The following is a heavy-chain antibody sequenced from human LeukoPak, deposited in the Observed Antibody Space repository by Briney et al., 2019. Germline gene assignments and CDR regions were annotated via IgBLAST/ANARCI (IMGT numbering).Heavy chain of an antibody. Sequence: GASVKVSCKASEYTFTTYYFHWVRQAPGQGLEWMGWINPNSGDSKCTEKFQDRVTMTRDTSISTVYMELSRLRYDDTAVYYCARGRGTSSFDYWGQGTLVTASS. CDR2: INPNSGDS. CDR1: EYTFTTYY. CDR3: ARGRGTSSFDY. V-gene: IGHV1-2*02. J-gene: IGHJ4*02. D-gene: IGHD6-6*01.